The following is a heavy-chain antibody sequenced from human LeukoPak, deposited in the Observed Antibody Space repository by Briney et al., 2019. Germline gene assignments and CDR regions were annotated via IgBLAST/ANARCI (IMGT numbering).Heavy chain of an antibody. D-gene: IGHD2-2*01. CDR1: GLTFISYG. Sequence: GGPLRLSCAPSGLTFISYGMHWVRQPPAKGLEGVAVISYDGSNKYYADSVKGRFTISRDNSKNTLYLQMNSLRAEDTAVYYCAKDPGWVLVVVPAAIDYWGQGTLVTVSP. J-gene: IGHJ4*02. CDR2: ISYDGSNK. V-gene: IGHV3-30*18. CDR3: AKDPGWVLVVVPAAIDY.